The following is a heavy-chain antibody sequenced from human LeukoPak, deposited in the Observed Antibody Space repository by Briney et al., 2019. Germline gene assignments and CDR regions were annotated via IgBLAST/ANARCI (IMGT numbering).Heavy chain of an antibody. Sequence: GGSLRLSCAASGFTFSSYAMSWVRQAPGKGLEWVSAISGSGGSTYYADSVKGRFTISRVNSKNTLYLQMNSLRAEDTAVYYCARASSSTSCAHYWGQGTLVTVSS. CDR3: ARASSSTSCAHY. D-gene: IGHD2-2*01. CDR1: GFTFSSYA. CDR2: ISGSGGST. V-gene: IGHV3-23*01. J-gene: IGHJ4*02.